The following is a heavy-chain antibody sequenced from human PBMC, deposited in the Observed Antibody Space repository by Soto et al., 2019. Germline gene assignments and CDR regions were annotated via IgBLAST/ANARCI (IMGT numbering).Heavy chain of an antibody. V-gene: IGHV1-69*13. J-gene: IGHJ4*02. CDR3: ARVTHKQQLVPFDY. CDR1: GGTFSSYA. D-gene: IGHD6-13*01. Sequence: ASVKVSCKASGGTFSSYAISWVRQAPGQGLEWMGGIIPIFGTANYAQKFQGRVTITADESTSTAYMELSSLRSEDTAVYYCARVTHKQQLVPFDYWGQGTLVTVSS. CDR2: IIPIFGTA.